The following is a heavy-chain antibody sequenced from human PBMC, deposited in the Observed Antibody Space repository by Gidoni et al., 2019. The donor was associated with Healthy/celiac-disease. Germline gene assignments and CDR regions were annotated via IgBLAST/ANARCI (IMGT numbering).Heavy chain of an antibody. J-gene: IGHJ4*02. CDR1: GFTFSSYG. V-gene: IGHV3-30*18. CDR3: AKPGLDWLALLFDY. CDR2: ISYDGSNK. D-gene: IGHD3-9*01. Sequence: QVQLVESGGGVVQPGRSLRLACAASGFTFSSYGMHWVRQAPGKGLEWVAVISYDGSNKYYADSVKGRFTISRDNSKNTLYLQMNSLRAEDTAVYYCAKPGLDWLALLFDYWGQGTLVTVSS.